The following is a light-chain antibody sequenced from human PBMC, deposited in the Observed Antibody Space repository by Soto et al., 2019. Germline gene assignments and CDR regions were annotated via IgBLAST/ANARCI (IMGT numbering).Light chain of an antibody. CDR3: AAWDDSLSGPV. V-gene: IGLV1-47*01. CDR1: SSNVGGNH. J-gene: IGLJ3*02. Sequence: QSVLTQPPSASGTPGQRVTISCSGSSSNVGGNHVSWYQHLPGTAPKLLIYTNNQRPSGVPDRFSGSKSGTSGSLAISGLRSEDEAEYYCAAWDDSLSGPVFGGGTQLTVL. CDR2: TNN.